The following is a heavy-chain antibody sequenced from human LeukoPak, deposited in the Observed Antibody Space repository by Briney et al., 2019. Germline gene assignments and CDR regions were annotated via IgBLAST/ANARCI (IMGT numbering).Heavy chain of an antibody. D-gene: IGHD2-15*01. CDR2: INPAGTET. CDR3: ARFGYVAAVDV. V-gene: IGHV3-7*01. Sequence: GGSLRVSCAASGFSFSAYWMTWVRQARGTGLEWVANINPAGTETYYVDPVKGRFTVSRDNAKNLLYLQMNSLRAEDTAVYHCARFGYVAAVDVWGQGTLVTVSS. CDR1: GFSFSAYW. J-gene: IGHJ4*02.